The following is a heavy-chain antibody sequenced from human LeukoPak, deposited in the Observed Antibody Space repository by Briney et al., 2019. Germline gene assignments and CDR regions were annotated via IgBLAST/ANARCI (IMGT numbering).Heavy chain of an antibody. CDR2: INHSGST. Sequence: PSETLSLTCAVYGGSFSGYYWSWIRQPPGKGLEWIGEINHSGSTNYNPSLKRRVTISVDTSKNQFSLKLSSVTAADTAVYYCARMRDYYGSGSYYNSSYPSSWYFDLWGRGALVTVSS. J-gene: IGHJ2*01. V-gene: IGHV4-34*01. CDR3: ARMRDYYGSGSYYNSSYPSSWYFDL. D-gene: IGHD3-10*01. CDR1: GGSFSGYY.